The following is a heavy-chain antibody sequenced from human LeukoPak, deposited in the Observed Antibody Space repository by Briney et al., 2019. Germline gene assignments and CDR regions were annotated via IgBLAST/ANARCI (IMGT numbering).Heavy chain of an antibody. CDR2: IIPIFGTA. CDR1: GGTFSSYA. V-gene: IGHV1-69*05. Sequence: SVKVSCKASGGTFSSYAVSWVRQAPGQGLEWMGRIIPIFGTANYAQKFQGRVTITTDESTSTAYMELSSLRSEDTAVYYCARTYDTSSGWTRFFDYWGQGTLVTVSS. CDR3: ARTYDTSSGWTRFFDY. D-gene: IGHD6-19*01. J-gene: IGHJ4*02.